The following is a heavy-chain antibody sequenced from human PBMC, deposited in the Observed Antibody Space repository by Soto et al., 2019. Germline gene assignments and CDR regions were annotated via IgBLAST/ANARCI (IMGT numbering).Heavy chain of an antibody. D-gene: IGHD2-21*02. J-gene: IGHJ3*02. CDR2: ISAYKGET. CDR3: ASDILYCGGDCYEETVDI. V-gene: IGHV1-18*01. CDR1: GYTFTSYG. Sequence: QVQLVQSGVEVKKPGASVKVSCKASGYTFTSYGVSWVRQAPGQGLEWMGWISAYKGETNYAQKLRGRVTMTTDTFTTTVYMELRSLRSDDTAVYYCASDILYCGGDCYEETVDIWGHGTMVTVFS.